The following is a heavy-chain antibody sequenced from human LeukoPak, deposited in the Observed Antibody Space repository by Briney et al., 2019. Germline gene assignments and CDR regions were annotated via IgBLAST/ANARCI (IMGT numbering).Heavy chain of an antibody. CDR1: GGTFSSYA. J-gene: IGHJ4*02. V-gene: IGHV1-69*05. Sequence: ASVKVSCKASGGTFSSYAISWVRQAPGQGLEWMGEIIPIFGTANYAQKFQGRVTITTDESTSTAYMELSSLRSEDTAVYYCATHPQGYFDYWGQGTLVTVSS. CDR3: ATHPQGYFDY. CDR2: IIPIFGTA.